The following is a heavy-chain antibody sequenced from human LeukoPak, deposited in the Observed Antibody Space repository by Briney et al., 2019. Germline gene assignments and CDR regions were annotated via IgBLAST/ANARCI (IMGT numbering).Heavy chain of an antibody. Sequence: PSETLSLTCTVSGGSISSYYWSWIRQPPGKGLEWIGYIYYSGSTNYNPSLKSRVTISVDTSKNQFSLKLSSVTAADTAVYYCARDVGSSVFRFDPWGQGILVTVSS. D-gene: IGHD6-6*01. CDR2: IYYSGST. J-gene: IGHJ5*02. CDR3: ARDVGSSVFRFDP. V-gene: IGHV4-59*01. CDR1: GGSISSYY.